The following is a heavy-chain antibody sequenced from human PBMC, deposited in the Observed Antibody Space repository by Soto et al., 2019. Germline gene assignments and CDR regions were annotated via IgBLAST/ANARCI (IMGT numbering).Heavy chain of an antibody. CDR2: ISYSGST. CDR1: GGSISSGSYY. J-gene: IGHJ4*02. CDR3: ARVNIIHMIVMVLDS. Sequence: QVQLQESGPGLVTPSQTLSLTCTVSGGSISSGSYYWSWSRQRPGQGLEWIGYISYSGSTYYNPSLRSRLTMSADTSKNQFALKLSSVTAADTALYYCARVNIIHMIVMVLDSWGQGTLVTVSS. V-gene: IGHV4-31*03. D-gene: IGHD3-22*01.